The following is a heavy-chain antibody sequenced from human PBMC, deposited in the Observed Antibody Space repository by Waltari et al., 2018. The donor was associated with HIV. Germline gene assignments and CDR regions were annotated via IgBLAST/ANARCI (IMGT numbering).Heavy chain of an antibody. CDR1: GFTFRSSW. V-gene: IGHV3-7*01. CDR3: AREGGRDCSGGSCYIDY. CDR2: INQDGSES. Sequence: EVEVVESGGGLVQPGGSLRLSCAVSGFTFRSSWMSWVRQAPGKGLAGGANINQDGSESYYVGSVEGRFTISRDNTKNLLYLQMNSLRAEDTAVYYCAREGGRDCSGGSCYIDYWGQGTLVTVSS. D-gene: IGHD2-15*01. J-gene: IGHJ4*02.